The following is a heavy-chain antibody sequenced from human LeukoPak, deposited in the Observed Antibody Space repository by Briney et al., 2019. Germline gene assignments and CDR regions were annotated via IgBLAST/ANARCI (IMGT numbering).Heavy chain of an antibody. V-gene: IGHV3-30*07. CDR1: GFTFSIYS. CDR2: XXNDGSNX. Sequence: GRSLRLSCAASGFTFSIYSMHWVRQAPXXXXXXXXXXXNDGSNXXXADSVKXXXXXSRDNSKNTLSLQMNSLRAEDTAVYYCARDAYCSGGSYYHFDCWGQGTLVTVSS. CDR3: ARDAYCSGGSYYHFDC. J-gene: IGHJ4*02. D-gene: IGHD2-15*01.